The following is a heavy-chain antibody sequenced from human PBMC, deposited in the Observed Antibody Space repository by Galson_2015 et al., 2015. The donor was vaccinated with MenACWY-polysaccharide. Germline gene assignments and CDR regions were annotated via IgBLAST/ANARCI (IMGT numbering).Heavy chain of an antibody. D-gene: IGHD5-18*01. CDR2: ISSSDDTI. CDR1: GFTFSSYE. Sequence: SLRLSCAASGFTFSSYEVNWVRQAPGKGLEWVSYISSSDDTIYYADSVKGRFTISRDNAKNSLYLQMNSLRAEDTAVYYCARAVFGYSYTNYGMDVWGQGTTVTVSS. V-gene: IGHV3-48*03. CDR3: ARAVFGYSYTNYGMDV. J-gene: IGHJ6*02.